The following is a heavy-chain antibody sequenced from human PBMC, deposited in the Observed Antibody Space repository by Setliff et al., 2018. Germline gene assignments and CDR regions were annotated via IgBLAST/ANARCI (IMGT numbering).Heavy chain of an antibody. CDR2: LHTSGSI. CDR3: ARDNTMVGATDY. V-gene: IGHV4-61*02. J-gene: IGHJ4*02. CDR1: GGSISSGTYY. Sequence: SETLSLTCTVSGGSISSGTYYWSWIPQPAGKGLEWIGRLHTSGSIDYSPSLKSRVTISVDTSKNQFSLRLRSVTAADTAVYFCARDNTMVGATDYWGLGTLVTVSS. D-gene: IGHD1-26*01.